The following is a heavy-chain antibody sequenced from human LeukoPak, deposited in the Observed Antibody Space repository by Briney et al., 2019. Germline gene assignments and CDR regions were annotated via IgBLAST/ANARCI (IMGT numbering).Heavy chain of an antibody. CDR1: GGSISSSSYY. J-gene: IGHJ4*02. Sequence: PSETLSLTCTVSGGSISSSSYYWGWIRQPPGKGLEWIGSIYYSGSTYCNPSLKSRVTISVDTSKNQFSLKLSSVTAADTAVYYCASVVPRYNWNYVGYWGQGTLVTVSS. V-gene: IGHV4-39*01. CDR2: IYYSGST. D-gene: IGHD1-7*01. CDR3: ASVVPRYNWNYVGY.